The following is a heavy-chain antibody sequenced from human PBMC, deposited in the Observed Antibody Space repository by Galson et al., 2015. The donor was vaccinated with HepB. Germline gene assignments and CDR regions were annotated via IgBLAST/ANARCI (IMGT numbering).Heavy chain of an antibody. CDR3: ARVGGAYYYDISGALLDF. Sequence: SLRLSCAASGFTLDTYDMTWVRQAPGKGLDWVSSISGNDGRTYYADSVKGRFTISRDVSKNTLSLQMHSLRADDTAVNYCARVGGAYYYDISGALLDFWGQGTLVSVSA. V-gene: IGHV3-23*01. CDR1: GFTLDTYD. CDR2: ISGNDGRT. J-gene: IGHJ4*02. D-gene: IGHD3-22*01.